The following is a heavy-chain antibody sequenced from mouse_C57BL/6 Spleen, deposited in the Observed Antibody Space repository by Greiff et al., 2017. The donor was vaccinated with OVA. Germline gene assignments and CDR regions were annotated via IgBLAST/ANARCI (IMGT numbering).Heavy chain of an antibody. J-gene: IGHJ3*01. D-gene: IGHD2-5*01. V-gene: IGHV5-17*01. Sequence: EVMLVESGGGLVKPGGSLKLSCAASGFTFSDYGMHWVRQAPEKGLEWVAYISSGSSTIYYADTVKGRFTISRDNAKNTLFLQMTSLRSEDTAMYYCARKSNYGGFAYWGQGTLVTVSA. CDR3: ARKSNYGGFAY. CDR1: GFTFSDYG. CDR2: ISSGSSTI.